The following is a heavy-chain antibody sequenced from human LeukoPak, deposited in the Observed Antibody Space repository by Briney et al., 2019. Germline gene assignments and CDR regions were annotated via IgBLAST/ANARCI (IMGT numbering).Heavy chain of an antibody. Sequence: GASVKVSCKASGGTFSSYAISWVRQAPGQGLEWMGGIIPIFGTANYAQKFQGRVTITADESTSTAYMELSSLRSEDTAVYYCAETGYSSGWYYFDYWGQGTLATVSS. J-gene: IGHJ4*02. CDR2: IIPIFGTA. D-gene: IGHD6-19*01. V-gene: IGHV1-69*13. CDR3: AETGYSSGWYYFDY. CDR1: GGTFSSYA.